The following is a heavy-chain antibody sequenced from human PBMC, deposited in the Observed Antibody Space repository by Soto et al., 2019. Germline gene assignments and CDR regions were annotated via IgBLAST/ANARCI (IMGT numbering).Heavy chain of an antibody. CDR2: IYYSGST. Sequence: SETLSLTCTVSGGSISSYYWSWIRQPPGKGLEWIGYIYYSGSTNYNPSLKSRVTISVDTSKNQFSLKLSSVTAADTAVYYCARARGVPYYFDYWGQGTLVTVSS. J-gene: IGHJ4*02. D-gene: IGHD2-8*01. CDR1: GGSISSYY. V-gene: IGHV4-59*01. CDR3: ARARGVPYYFDY.